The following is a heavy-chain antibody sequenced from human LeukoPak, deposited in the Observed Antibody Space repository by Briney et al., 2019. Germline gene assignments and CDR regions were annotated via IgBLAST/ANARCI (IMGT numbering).Heavy chain of an antibody. Sequence: AGGALRLSFAASGFTFSLFYMNWIRQAPGPGLGWGLYISSSSNLIYYADSVRGRFTVSRDNAKNSLYLQMNSLRAEDTALYYCAKDSGSTELNWFDPWGQGTLVTVSS. CDR1: GFTFSLFY. CDR2: ISSSSNLI. D-gene: IGHD1-7*01. J-gene: IGHJ5*02. CDR3: AKDSGSTELNWFDP. V-gene: IGHV3-48*04.